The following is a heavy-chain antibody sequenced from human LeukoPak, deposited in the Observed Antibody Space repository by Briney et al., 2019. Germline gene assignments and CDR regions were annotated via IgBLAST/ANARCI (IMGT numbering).Heavy chain of an antibody. CDR1: GYTFTSYG. D-gene: IGHD2-2*01. Sequence: ASVKVSCKASGYTFTSYGISWVRQAPGQGLEWMGWINPNRGGTSYAQNFQGRVTMTRDTPITTAYMELSRLRSDDTAVYYCARRQIDCSTTSCYVDYWGRGTLVTVSS. CDR2: INPNRGGT. CDR3: ARRQIDCSTTSCYVDY. V-gene: IGHV1-2*02. J-gene: IGHJ4*02.